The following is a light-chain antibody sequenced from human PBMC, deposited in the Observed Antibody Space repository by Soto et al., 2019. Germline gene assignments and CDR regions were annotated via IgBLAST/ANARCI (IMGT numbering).Light chain of an antibody. CDR2: DAS. CDR1: QSVSGRY. Sequence: ETVLTQSPGTLSLSPGERATLSCRASQSVSGRYLTWFQHTPGQTPRLLIYDASTRATGIPDRFSGSGSGTDFTLTISRLEPEDFAVYYCQQYGNSPQTFGQGTKVDIK. V-gene: IGKV3-20*01. J-gene: IGKJ1*01. CDR3: QQYGNSPQT.